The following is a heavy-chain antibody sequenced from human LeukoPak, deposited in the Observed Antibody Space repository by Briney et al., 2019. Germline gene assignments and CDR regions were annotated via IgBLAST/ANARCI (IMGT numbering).Heavy chain of an antibody. V-gene: IGHV4-59*08. CDR3: ARNPIAVAGDYYYYMDV. CDR1: GGSISSYY. Sequence: SETLSLTCTVSGGSISSYYWSWIRQPPGKGLEWIGHIYYSGSTNYNPSLKSRVTISVDTSKNQFSLKLSPVTAADTAVYYCARNPIAVAGDYYYYMDVWGKGTTVTVSS. CDR2: IYYSGST. D-gene: IGHD6-19*01. J-gene: IGHJ6*03.